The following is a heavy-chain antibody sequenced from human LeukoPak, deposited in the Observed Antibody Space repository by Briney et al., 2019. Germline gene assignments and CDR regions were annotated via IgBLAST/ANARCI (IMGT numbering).Heavy chain of an antibody. J-gene: IGHJ3*02. D-gene: IGHD1-26*01. CDR2: ISDSGHRT. Sequence: GGSLRLSCAASTFSFRNFAMSWVRLAPGKGLECVSGISDSGHRTDYADSVEGRFTISRDNSKNTLYLQMDSLRAEDTALYYCARKKWEPTSNDAFDIWGQGTMVTVSS. CDR3: ARKKWEPTSNDAFDI. CDR1: TFSFRNFA. V-gene: IGHV3-23*01.